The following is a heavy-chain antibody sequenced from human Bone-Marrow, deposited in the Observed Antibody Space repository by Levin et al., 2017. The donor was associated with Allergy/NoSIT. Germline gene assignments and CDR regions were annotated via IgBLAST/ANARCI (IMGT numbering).Heavy chain of an antibody. D-gene: IGHD4/OR15-4a*01. CDR2: IYSDDSI. CDR1: GFTVNKND. V-gene: IGHV3-53*01. J-gene: IGHJ4*02. CDR3: ARGYGGNAGGN. Sequence: AGGSLRLSCAASGFTVNKNDMHWVRQAPGKRLEWVSIIYSDDSIYYADSVKGRFTISRDISKNTLDLQMNSLRVDDTALYYCARGYGGNAGGNWGQGTLVVVSS.